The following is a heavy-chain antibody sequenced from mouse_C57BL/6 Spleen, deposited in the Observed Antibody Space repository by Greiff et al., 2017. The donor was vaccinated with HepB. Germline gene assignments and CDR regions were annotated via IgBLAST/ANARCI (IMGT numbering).Heavy chain of an antibody. V-gene: IGHV3-1*01. CDR1: GYSITSGYD. CDR2: ISYSGST. CDR3: GRDGSHYYAMDY. Sequence: EVQLQESGPGMVKPSQSLSLTCTVTGYSITSGYDWHWIRHFPGNKLEWMGYISYSGSTNYNPSLKSRISITHDTSKNHFFLKLNSVTTEDTATYYGGRDGSHYYAMDYWGQGTSVTVSS. D-gene: IGHD4-1*01. J-gene: IGHJ4*01.